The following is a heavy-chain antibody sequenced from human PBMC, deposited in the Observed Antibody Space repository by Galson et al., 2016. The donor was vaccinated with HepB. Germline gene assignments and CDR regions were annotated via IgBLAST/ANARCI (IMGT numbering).Heavy chain of an antibody. D-gene: IGHD3-22*01. V-gene: IGHV3-13*01. CDR1: GFSFSTYD. Sequence: SLRLSCAGSGFSFSTYDMHWVRQATGKGLEWVSAIGSDGGTYYSGSVKGRFTISRDNAKNSLYLQMDSLRDGDTAVYYCARIFYDRLTRDYYGMDVWGQGTTVTASS. J-gene: IGHJ6*02. CDR3: ARIFYDRLTRDYYGMDV. CDR2: IGSDGGT.